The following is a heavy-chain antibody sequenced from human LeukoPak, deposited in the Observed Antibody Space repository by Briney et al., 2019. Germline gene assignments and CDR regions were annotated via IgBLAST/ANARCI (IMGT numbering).Heavy chain of an antibody. Sequence: PSETLSLTCTVSGGSISSDYYWSWIRQPPGKGLEWIGYIYYRGTTYYNPSLQSRVTISVDTSKNQFSLKLRSVTAADTALYYCARKPGLGLTMTKGATFDYWGQGTLVTVSS. V-gene: IGHV4-30-4*01. CDR1: GGSISSDYY. CDR2: IYYRGTT. D-gene: IGHD1/OR15-1a*01. CDR3: ARKPGLGLTMTKGATFDY. J-gene: IGHJ4*02.